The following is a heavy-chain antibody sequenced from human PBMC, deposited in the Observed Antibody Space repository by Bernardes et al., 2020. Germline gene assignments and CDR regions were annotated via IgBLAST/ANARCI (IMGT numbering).Heavy chain of an antibody. V-gene: IGHV3-74*01. J-gene: IGHJ4*02. CDR3: ARASYLPDY. CDR2: INSDGSST. CDR1: GFTFSSYA. Sequence: LRLSCAASGFTFSSYAMSWVRQAPGKGLVWVSRINSDGSSTSYADSVKGRFTISRDNAKNTLYLQMNSLRAEDTAVYYCARASYLPDYWGQGTLVTVSS.